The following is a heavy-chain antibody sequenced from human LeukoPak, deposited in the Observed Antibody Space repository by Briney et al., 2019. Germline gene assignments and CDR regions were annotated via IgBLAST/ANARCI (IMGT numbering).Heavy chain of an antibody. J-gene: IGHJ4*02. CDR3: ASHDHCSSTSCTYFDY. V-gene: IGHV1-69*13. D-gene: IGHD2-2*01. CDR1: GGTFSSYA. Sequence: SVKVSCKASGGTFSSYAISWVRQAPGQGLEWMGGIIPIFGTANYAQKFQGRVTITADESTSTAYMELSSLRSEDTAVYYCASHDHCSSTSCTYFDYWGQGTLVTVSS. CDR2: IIPIFGTA.